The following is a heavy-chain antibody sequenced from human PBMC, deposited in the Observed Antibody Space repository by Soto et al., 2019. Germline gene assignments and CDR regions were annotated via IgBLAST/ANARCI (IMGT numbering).Heavy chain of an antibody. D-gene: IGHD2-15*01. CDR1: GFTFSSYS. CDR3: ARDRRCSGGSCYDAFDI. CDR2: ISSSSSYI. V-gene: IGHV3-21*01. J-gene: IGHJ3*02. Sequence: ESGGGLVKPGGSLRLSCAASGFTFSSYSMNWVRQAPGKGLEWVSSISSSSSYIYYADSVKGRFTISRDNAKNSLYLQMNSLRAEDTAVYYCARDRRCSGGSCYDAFDIWGQGTMVTVSS.